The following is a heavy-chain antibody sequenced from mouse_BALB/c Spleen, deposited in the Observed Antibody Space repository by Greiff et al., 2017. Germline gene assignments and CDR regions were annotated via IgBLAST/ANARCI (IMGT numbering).Heavy chain of an antibody. V-gene: IGHV1S81*02. D-gene: IGHD2-2*01. CDR1: GYTFTSYW. CDR2: INPSNGRT. CDR3: ASGGYWFAY. Sequence: QVHVKQPGAELVKPGASVKLSCKASGYTFTSYWMHWVKQRPGQGLEWIGEINPSNGRTNYNEKFKSKATLTVDKSSSTAYMQLSSLTSEDSAVYYCASGGYWFAYWGQGTLVTVSA. J-gene: IGHJ3*01.